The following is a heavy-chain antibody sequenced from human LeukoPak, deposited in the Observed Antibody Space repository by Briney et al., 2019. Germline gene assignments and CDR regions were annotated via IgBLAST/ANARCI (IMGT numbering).Heavy chain of an antibody. J-gene: IGHJ4*02. V-gene: IGHV3-23*01. Sequence: PGRPLRLSCAASGFTFSNYAMGWVRQPPGKGREWVSAISGSCGNTYNADSVKGRFTISRDNSKNTLYLQMNSLRAEDTAVYYCAKDHYGGNPQYYFDYWGQGTLVTVSS. CDR2: ISGSCGNT. CDR1: GFTFSNYA. CDR3: AKDHYGGNPQYYFDY. D-gene: IGHD4-23*01.